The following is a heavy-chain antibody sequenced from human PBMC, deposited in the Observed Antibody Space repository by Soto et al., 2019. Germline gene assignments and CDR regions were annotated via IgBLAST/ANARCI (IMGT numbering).Heavy chain of an antibody. CDR1: GFSFNSFA. Sequence: EVQLLESGGGLVQPGGSLRLSCAASGFSFNSFAMSWVRQAPGKGLEWVSAISGDGYSTYYADSVKGRFTVSRDNSNNTLYLQLATLRAEDTAVYYCATSSSYYDSRARFDYWGQGSLVTVSS. D-gene: IGHD3-22*01. J-gene: IGHJ4*02. CDR3: ATSSSYYDSRARFDY. CDR2: ISGDGYST. V-gene: IGHV3-23*01.